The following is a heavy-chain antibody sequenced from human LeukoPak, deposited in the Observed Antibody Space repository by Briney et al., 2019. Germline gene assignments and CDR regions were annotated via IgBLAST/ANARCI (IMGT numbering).Heavy chain of an antibody. J-gene: IGHJ4*02. CDR1: GGSISSSSYY. D-gene: IGHD1-26*01. CDR3: ARDRNPIVGATNFDY. CDR2: VYYSGST. V-gene: IGHV4-39*02. Sequence: SETLSLTCTVSGGSISSSSYYWGWIRQPPEKGLEWIGSVYYSGSTYYSPSLKSRVTISVDTSKNQFSLKLSSVTAADTALYYCARDRNPIVGATNFDYWGQGTLVTVSS.